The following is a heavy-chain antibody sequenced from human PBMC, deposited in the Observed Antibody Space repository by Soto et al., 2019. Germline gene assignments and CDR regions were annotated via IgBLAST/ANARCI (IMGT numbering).Heavy chain of an antibody. J-gene: IGHJ4*02. CDR3: ARQGNGAEGFAY. CDR1: GYYFPSYW. D-gene: IGHD4-17*01. CDR2: FYPGDSDT. V-gene: IGHV5-51*01. Sequence: GESLKISCKGSGYYFPSYWIGWVRQMPGKGLEWMGIFYPGDSDTRYSPSFQGQVTISAGRSISTAYLQWSSLKPSDTAMYYCARQGNGAEGFAYWGQGTRVTVSS.